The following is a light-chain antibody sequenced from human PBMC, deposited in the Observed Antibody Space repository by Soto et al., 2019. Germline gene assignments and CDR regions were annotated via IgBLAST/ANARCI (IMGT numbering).Light chain of an antibody. CDR3: SSYTSSSTQV. CDR1: SSDVGGYNY. V-gene: IGLV2-14*01. J-gene: IGLJ1*01. CDR2: EVS. Sequence: QSALTQPAAVSGSPGQSITNTCTGTSSDVGGYNYVSWYQQHPGKAPKLMIYEVSNRPSGVSNRFSGSKSGNTASLTISGFQADDEADYYCSSYTSSSTQVFGTGTKLTVL.